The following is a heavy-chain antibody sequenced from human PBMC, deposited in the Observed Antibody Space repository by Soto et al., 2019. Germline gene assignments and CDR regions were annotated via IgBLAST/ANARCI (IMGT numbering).Heavy chain of an antibody. CDR3: ARDRAYKLFDL. J-gene: IGHJ5*02. V-gene: IGHV3-7*01. D-gene: IGHD3-10*01. Sequence: EVQLVESGGGLVQSGGSLRLSCAGSGFTFNTSWMNWVRQAPGKGLEWVASTVPDGSQTYYLDSLKGRFTISRDNGKRSLYLQMTSLRVDDTAIYYWARDRAYKLFDLWGQGTLVTVSS. CDR1: GFTFNTSW. CDR2: TVPDGSQT.